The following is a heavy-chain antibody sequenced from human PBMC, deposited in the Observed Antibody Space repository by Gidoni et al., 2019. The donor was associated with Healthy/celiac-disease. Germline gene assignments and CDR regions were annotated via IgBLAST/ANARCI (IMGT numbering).Heavy chain of an antibody. CDR3: VRGYSYEYYFDY. D-gene: IGHD5-18*01. J-gene: IGHJ4*02. Sequence: QVQLVESGGGVVKPGRSLRLSCAESGFTFSSYGMHWVRQAPGKGLEWVAVIWYDGSNKYYADSVKGRFTISRDNSKNTLYLQMNSLRAEDTAVYYCVRGYSYEYYFDYWGQGTLVTVSS. V-gene: IGHV3-33*01. CDR1: GFTFSSYG. CDR2: IWYDGSNK.